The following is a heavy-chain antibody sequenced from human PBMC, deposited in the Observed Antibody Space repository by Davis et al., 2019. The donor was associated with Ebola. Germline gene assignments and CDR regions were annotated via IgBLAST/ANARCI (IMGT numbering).Heavy chain of an antibody. V-gene: IGHV3-23*01. CDR2: ISAGGTAP. D-gene: IGHD2-8*02. CDR3: AKSFLHTGPHMSEFRGVDY. CDR1: EFTFTNYG. J-gene: IGHJ4*02. Sequence: GESLKISCVASEFTFTNYGMTWVRQAPGKGLEWVSSISAGGTAPYYADSVKGRFTISRDNSKNTLSLHMDGLRADETAIYYCAKSFLHTGPHMSEFRGVDYWGQGTVVTVSS.